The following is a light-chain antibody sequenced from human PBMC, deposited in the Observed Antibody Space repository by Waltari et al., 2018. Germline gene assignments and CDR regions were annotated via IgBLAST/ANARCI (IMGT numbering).Light chain of an antibody. V-gene: IGKV3-11*01. CDR3: QQRNNWPLT. Sequence: EVVFTPSPATLSLSPGERATLSCRASQSIRTYLAWYQPKPGQAPRLPIYDASKRATDIPARFSGSGSGTDFILTISSLEPEDFAIYYCQQRNNWPLTFGGGTKVEIK. CDR2: DAS. J-gene: IGKJ4*01. CDR1: QSIRTY.